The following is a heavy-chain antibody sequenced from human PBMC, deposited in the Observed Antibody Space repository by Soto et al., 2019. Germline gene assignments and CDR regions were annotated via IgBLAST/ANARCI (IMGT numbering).Heavy chain of an antibody. CDR2: IIPIFGTA. D-gene: IGHD1-26*01. CDR3: ARESGSYVTLFDY. J-gene: IGHJ4*02. CDR1: GGTFSSYA. V-gene: IGHV1-69*13. Sequence: GASVKVSCKASGGTFSSYAISWVRQAPGQGLEWMGGIIPIFGTANYAQKFQGRVTITADESTSTAYMELSSLRSEDTAVYYCARESGSYVTLFDYWGQGTLVTVSS.